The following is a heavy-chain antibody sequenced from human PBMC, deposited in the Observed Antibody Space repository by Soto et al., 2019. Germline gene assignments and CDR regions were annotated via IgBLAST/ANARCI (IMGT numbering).Heavy chain of an antibody. CDR2: IWYDGSNK. Sequence: QVQLVESGGGVVQPGRSLRLSCAASGFTFSSYGMHWVRQAPGKGLEWVAVIWYDGSNKYYADSVKGRFTISRDNSKNTLYLQMNSLRAEDTAVYYCARDRKREWELHYHYYGMDVWGQGTTVTVSS. CDR1: GFTFSSYG. D-gene: IGHD1-26*01. CDR3: ARDRKREWELHYHYYGMDV. V-gene: IGHV3-33*01. J-gene: IGHJ6*02.